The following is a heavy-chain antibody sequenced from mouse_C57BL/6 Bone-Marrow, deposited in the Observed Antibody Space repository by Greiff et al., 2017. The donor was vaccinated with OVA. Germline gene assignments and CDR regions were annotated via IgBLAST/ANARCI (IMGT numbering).Heavy chain of an antibody. CDR3: ARIYYYGSSPNYYAMDY. CDR1: GYTFTSYW. D-gene: IGHD1-1*01. J-gene: IGHJ4*01. CDR2: IHPNSGST. V-gene: IGHV1-64*01. Sequence: QVQLQQPGAELVKPGASVKLSCKASGYTFTSYWMHWVTQRPGQGLEWIGMIHPNSGSTNYNEKFTSKATLTVDKSSRTAYMQISSLTSEDSAGYYCARIYYYGSSPNYYAMDYWGQGTSVTVSS.